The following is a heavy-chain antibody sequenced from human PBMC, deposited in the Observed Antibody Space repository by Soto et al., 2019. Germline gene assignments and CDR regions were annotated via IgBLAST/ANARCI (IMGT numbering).Heavy chain of an antibody. CDR2: IYNSGRY. CDR1: GGFI. CDR3: ARTLPNRQLFDS. Sequence: SETLSLTCTVSGGFIWGWIRQSPDKGLEWIGYIYNSGRYNYNPSLESRLTISIDTSKNQFSLRLASVTAADTAVYYCARTLPNRQLFDSWSQGTLVTVSS. D-gene: IGHD1-1*01. J-gene: IGHJ4*02. V-gene: IGHV4-59*01.